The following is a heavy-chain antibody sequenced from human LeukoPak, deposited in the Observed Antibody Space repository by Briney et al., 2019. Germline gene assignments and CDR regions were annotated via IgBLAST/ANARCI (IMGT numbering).Heavy chain of an antibody. CDR1: RYTFTSYA. D-gene: IGHD3-10*01. CDR2: INAGNGNT. Sequence: GASVKVSCKASRYTFTSYAMHWVRQAPGQRLEWMGWINAGNGNTKYSQKFQGRVTITRDTSASTAYMELSSLRSEDTAVYYWARSSRGVIISGTVNWFDPWGQGTLVTVSS. J-gene: IGHJ5*02. CDR3: ARSSRGVIISGTVNWFDP. V-gene: IGHV1-3*01.